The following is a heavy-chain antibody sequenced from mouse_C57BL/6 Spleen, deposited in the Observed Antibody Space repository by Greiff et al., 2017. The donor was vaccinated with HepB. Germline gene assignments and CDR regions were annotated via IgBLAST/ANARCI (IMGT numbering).Heavy chain of an antibody. D-gene: IGHD1-1*01. Sequence: VQLQQSGAELVKPGASVKISCKASGYAFSSYWMNWVKQRPGKGLGWIGKIYPGDGDPNYNGKFKGKATLTADKSSSTPYMQLSSLTSEDSAVYFCASFITTVVADYWGQGTTLTVSS. CDR3: ASFITTVVADY. V-gene: IGHV1-80*01. CDR2: IYPGDGDP. CDR1: GYAFSSYW. J-gene: IGHJ2*01.